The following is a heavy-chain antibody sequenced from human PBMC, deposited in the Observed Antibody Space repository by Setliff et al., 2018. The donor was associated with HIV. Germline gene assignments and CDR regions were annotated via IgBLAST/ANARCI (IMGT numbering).Heavy chain of an antibody. CDR2: INAGTGNI. V-gene: IGHV1-3*01. CDR1: GYTFTSYA. Sequence: ASVKVSCKASGYTFTSYAMHWVRQAPGQRLEWMGWINAGTGNIRHSQRFQDRLTMTGDTSATTAYMELRGLRSDDTAVYYCARDRSSTGDYNEEHLFEYWGQGTLVTVSS. J-gene: IGHJ4*02. CDR3: ARDRSSTGDYNEEHLFEY. D-gene: IGHD3-22*01.